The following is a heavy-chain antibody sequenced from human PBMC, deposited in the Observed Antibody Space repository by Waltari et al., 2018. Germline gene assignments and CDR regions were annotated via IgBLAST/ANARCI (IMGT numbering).Heavy chain of an antibody. CDR2: IIPILGIA. J-gene: IGHJ4*02. CDR3: ASPRRAYCGGDCYEGRGAYYFDY. V-gene: IGHV1-69*04. Sequence: QVQLVQSGAEVKKPGSSVKVSCKASGGTFSSYAISWVRQAPGQGLEWLGGIIPILGIANYAQKCQGRVTITADESTSTAYMELSSLRSEDTAVYYCASPRRAYCGGDCYEGRGAYYFDYWGQGTLVTVSS. CDR1: GGTFSSYA. D-gene: IGHD2-21*01.